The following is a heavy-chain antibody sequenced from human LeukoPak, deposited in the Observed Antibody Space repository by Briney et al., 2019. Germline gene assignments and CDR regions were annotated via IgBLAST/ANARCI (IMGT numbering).Heavy chain of an antibody. D-gene: IGHD3-22*01. Sequence: PGGSLRLSCAVSGLTLSNVWMNWVRQAPEKGLEWVGRIKSKSAGGTTDFAAPEKGRFTISRDDSKNTLYLQMNSLTSEDTAVYYCAQGSGQYYEYWGQGTLVTVSS. J-gene: IGHJ4*02. V-gene: IGHV3-15*07. CDR2: IKSKSAGGTT. CDR1: GLTLSNVW. CDR3: AQGSGQYYEY.